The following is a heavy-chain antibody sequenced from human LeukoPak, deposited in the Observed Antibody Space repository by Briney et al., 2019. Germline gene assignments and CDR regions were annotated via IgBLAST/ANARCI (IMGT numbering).Heavy chain of an antibody. CDR3: ARDRTRILV. V-gene: IGHV3-7*01. CDR1: GFTFSSYW. J-gene: IGHJ4*02. Sequence: GGSLRLSCGASGFTFSSYWMTWIRQAPGKGLEWVANIKPDGTEEYYVDSVKGRFTISRDNAKNSLYLQMNTLRAEDTAVYYCARDRTRILVWGQGTLVTVSS. D-gene: IGHD2/OR15-2a*01. CDR2: IKPDGTEE.